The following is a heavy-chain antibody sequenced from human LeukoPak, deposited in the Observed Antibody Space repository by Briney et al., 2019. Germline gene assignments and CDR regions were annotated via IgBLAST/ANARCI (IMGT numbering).Heavy chain of an antibody. V-gene: IGHV3-48*01. D-gene: IGHD4-17*01. CDR3: ARDLDYGDPRGGDY. CDR1: GLTFSSYS. CDR2: ISSSSSTI. Sequence: GGSLRLSCAASGLTFSSYSMNWVRQAPGKGLEWVSYISSSSSTIYYADSVKGRFTISRDNAKNSLYLQMNSLRVEDTAAYYCARDLDYGDPRGGDYWGQGTLVTVSS. J-gene: IGHJ4*02.